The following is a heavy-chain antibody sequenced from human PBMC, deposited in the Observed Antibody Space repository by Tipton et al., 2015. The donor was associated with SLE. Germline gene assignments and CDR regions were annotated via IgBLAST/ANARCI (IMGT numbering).Heavy chain of an antibody. J-gene: IGHJ4*02. D-gene: IGHD6-13*01. CDR2: IYHSGST. V-gene: IGHV4-30-2*02. Sequence: TLSLTCAVSGGSISSGVSSWSWIRQPPGKGLEWIGYIYHSGSTYYNPSLKSRVTISVDTSKNQFSLKLSSVTAADTAVYYCARRAAGNFDYWGQGTLVTVSS. CDR3: ARRAAGNFDY. CDR1: GGSISSGVSS.